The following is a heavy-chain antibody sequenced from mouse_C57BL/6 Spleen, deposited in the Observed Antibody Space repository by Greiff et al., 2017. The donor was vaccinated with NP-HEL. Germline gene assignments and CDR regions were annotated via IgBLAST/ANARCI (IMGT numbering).Heavy chain of an antibody. CDR1: GYTFTSYW. J-gene: IGHJ3*01. V-gene: IGHV1-59*01. CDR3: ARDSSGYPFAY. Sequence: QVQLQQSGAELVRPGTSVKLSCKASGYTFTSYWMHWVKQRPGQGLEWIGVIDPSDSYTNYNQKFKGKATLTVDTSSSTAYLQLSSLTSEDTAIYYCARDSSGYPFAYWGQGTLVTVSA. CDR2: IDPSDSYT. D-gene: IGHD3-2*02.